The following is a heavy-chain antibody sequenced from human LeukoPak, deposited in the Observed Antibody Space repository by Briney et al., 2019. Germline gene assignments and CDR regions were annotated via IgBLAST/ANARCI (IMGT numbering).Heavy chain of an antibody. D-gene: IGHD2-15*01. CDR2: IIPIFGTA. J-gene: IGHJ4*02. CDR3: ASSILGYCSGGSCDTIPGVDY. Sequence: SVKVSCKASGGTFSSSSISWVRQAPGQGLEWMGGIIPIFGTANYAQKFQGRVTITADESTSTAYMELSSLRSEDTAVYYCASSILGYCSGGSCDTIPGVDYWGQGTLVTVSS. CDR1: GGTFSSSS. V-gene: IGHV1-69*01.